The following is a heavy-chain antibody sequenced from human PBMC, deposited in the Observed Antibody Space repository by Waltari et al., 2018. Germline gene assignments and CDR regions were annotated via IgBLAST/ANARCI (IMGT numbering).Heavy chain of an antibody. J-gene: IGHJ4*02. CDR1: GDSMSSTYW. D-gene: IGHD2-15*01. CDR3: ARDRGRGLYLDS. CDR2: VHRSGRT. V-gene: IGHV4-4*03. Sequence: QLQLRESGVGLVQPPRTLSPTCAGSGDSMSSTYWWNWVRQPPGTGLEWIGQVHRSGRTNYNPSFASRVTVSLDTYNNQFSLKVSSATAADTAVYYCARDRGRGLYLDSWGPGTLVTVSP.